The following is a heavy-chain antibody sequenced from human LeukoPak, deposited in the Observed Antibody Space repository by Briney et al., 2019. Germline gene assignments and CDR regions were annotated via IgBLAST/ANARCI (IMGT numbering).Heavy chain of an antibody. D-gene: IGHD3-10*01. CDR3: ARDGGLGVLLWFGESSDYFDY. J-gene: IGHJ4*02. CDR2: IWYDGSNK. Sequence: GGSLRLSCAASGFTFSSYGMHWVRQAPGKGLEWVALIWYDGSNKYYADSVKGRFTISRDNSKNTVYLQMNSLRAGDTAVYYCARDGGLGVLLWFGESSDYFDYWGQGTLVTVSS. V-gene: IGHV3-33*01. CDR1: GFTFSSYG.